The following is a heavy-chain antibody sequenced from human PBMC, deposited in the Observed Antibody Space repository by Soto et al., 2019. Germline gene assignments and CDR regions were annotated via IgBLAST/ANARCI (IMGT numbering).Heavy chain of an antibody. CDR1: GGSFSGYY. D-gene: IGHD2-15*01. V-gene: IGHV4-34*01. J-gene: IGHJ1*01. CDR3: ARGHTLYCSGGSCYITEYFQQ. CDR2: INHSGST. Sequence: SETLSLTCAVYGGSFSGYYWSWIRQPPGKGLEWIGEINHSGSTNYNPSLKSRVTISVDTSKNQFSLKLSSVTAADTAVYYCARGHTLYCSGGSCYITEYFQQWGQGTLVTVSS.